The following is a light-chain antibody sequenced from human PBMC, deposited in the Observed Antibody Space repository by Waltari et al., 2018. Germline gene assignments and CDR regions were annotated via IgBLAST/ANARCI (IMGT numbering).Light chain of an antibody. CDR2: KDT. J-gene: IGLJ2*01. CDR3: QSADSATYVI. V-gene: IGLV3-25*03. CDR1: ASPKQY. Sequence: SYELTQPPSVSVSPGQTARIPCPGDASPKQYAYWYQQQAGQAPVLVIYKDTERPPGIPERFSGSSSGTTVTLTISGVQAEDEADYYCQSADSATYVIFGGGTKLTVL.